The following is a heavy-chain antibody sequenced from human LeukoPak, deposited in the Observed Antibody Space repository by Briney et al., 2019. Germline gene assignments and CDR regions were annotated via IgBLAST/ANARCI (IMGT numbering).Heavy chain of an antibody. CDR2: ISGSGGST. D-gene: IGHD3-22*01. CDR3: AKGGYYDSPQDP. Sequence: GGSLRLSCAASGFTFSSYAMSWVRQAPGKGLEWVSAISGSGGSTYYADSVKGRFTISRDNSKNTLYLQMNGLRAEDTAVCYCAKGGYYDSPQDPWGQGTLVTVSS. V-gene: IGHV3-23*01. J-gene: IGHJ5*02. CDR1: GFTFSSYA.